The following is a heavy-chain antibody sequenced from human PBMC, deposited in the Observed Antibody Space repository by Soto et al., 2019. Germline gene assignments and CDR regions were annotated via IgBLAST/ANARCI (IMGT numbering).Heavy chain of an antibody. CDR3: ATVFGSGYEGDY. CDR2: ISASGDST. V-gene: IGHV3-23*01. D-gene: IGHD5-12*01. Sequence: EVQLLESGGGSVQPGGSLRLSCAASGFTFSSYAMSWVRQAPGKGLEWVSSISASGDSTYYADSVKGRFTISRDNSKNTLYVQMNRLRAEDTAVYYCATVFGSGYEGDYWGQGTLVTVSS. J-gene: IGHJ4*02. CDR1: GFTFSSYA.